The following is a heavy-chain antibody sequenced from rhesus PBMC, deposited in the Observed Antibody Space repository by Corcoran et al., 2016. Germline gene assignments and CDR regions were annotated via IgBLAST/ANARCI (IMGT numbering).Heavy chain of an antibody. J-gene: IGHJ4*01. Sequence: EVQLVQSGAEVKRPGEPLRISCKTSGYSFTSSWISWGPQMPGKGLEWMWSIFPGDSETTYNPSFQGHVTISADKSISTTYLQWSSLKASDTATYYCAKKGGLYYFDYWGQGVLVTVSS. CDR1: GYSFTSSW. V-gene: IGHV5S1*01. CDR3: AKKGGLYYFDY. D-gene: IGHD6-37*01. CDR2: IFPGDSET.